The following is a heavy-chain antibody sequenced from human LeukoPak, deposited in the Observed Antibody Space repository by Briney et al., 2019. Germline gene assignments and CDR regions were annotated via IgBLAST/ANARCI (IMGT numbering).Heavy chain of an antibody. CDR1: GFTFSNYW. J-gene: IGHJ6*02. Sequence: GGSLRLSCAASGFTFSNYWMSWVRQAPGKGLEWVAHINQDGSEKYYVDSVKGRFTISRDNAKNSLYLQMNSLRAEDTAVYYCAREANGITIFGVVTYGMDVWGQGTTVTVSS. D-gene: IGHD3-3*01. V-gene: IGHV3-7*01. CDR2: INQDGSEK. CDR3: AREANGITIFGVVTYGMDV.